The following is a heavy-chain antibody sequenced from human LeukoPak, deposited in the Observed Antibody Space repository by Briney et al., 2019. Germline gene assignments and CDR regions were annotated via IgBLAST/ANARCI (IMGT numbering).Heavy chain of an antibody. J-gene: IGHJ6*02. V-gene: IGHV1-69*04. CDR3: ARVPPDPLKARYSSSSVWYYYYGMDV. D-gene: IGHD6-6*01. CDR2: IIPILGIA. Sequence: SVKVSCKASGGTFSSYAISWVRQAHGQGLEWMGRIIPILGIANYAQKFQGRVTITADKSTSTAYMELSSLRSEDTAVYYCARVPPDPLKARYSSSSVWYYYYGMDVWGQGTTVTVSS. CDR1: GGTFSSYA.